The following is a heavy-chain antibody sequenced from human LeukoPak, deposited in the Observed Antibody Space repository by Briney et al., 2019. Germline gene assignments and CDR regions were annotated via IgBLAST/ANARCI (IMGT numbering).Heavy chain of an antibody. CDR3: AKRGVVIRVILVGFHKEAYYFDS. J-gene: IGHJ4*02. CDR1: EIPLSNWG. D-gene: IGHD3-22*01. CDR2: YREGDGRT. V-gene: IGHV3-23*01. Sequence: GGPQSLSCEVSEIPLSNWGGRGVPKPPGRGLEGVEGYREGDGRTNYADSVKGRFTISRDNPKNTLYLQMNSLRAEDTAVYFCAKRGVVIRVILVGFHKEAYYFDSWGQGALVTVSS.